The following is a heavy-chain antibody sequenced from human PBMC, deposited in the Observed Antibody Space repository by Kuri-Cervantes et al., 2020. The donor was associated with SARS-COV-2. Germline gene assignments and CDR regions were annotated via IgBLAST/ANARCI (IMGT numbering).Heavy chain of an antibody. CDR2: INHSGST. V-gene: IGHV4-34*01. Sequence: ESLKISCAVYGGSFSGYYWSWIRQPPGKGLEWIGEINHSGSTNYNPSLKSRVTISVDTSKNQFSLKLSSVTAADTAVYYCARDRLRYSYGPRYYYYGTDVWGQGTTVTVSS. CDR1: GGSFSGYY. D-gene: IGHD5-18*01. CDR3: ARDRLRYSYGPRYYYYGTDV. J-gene: IGHJ6*02.